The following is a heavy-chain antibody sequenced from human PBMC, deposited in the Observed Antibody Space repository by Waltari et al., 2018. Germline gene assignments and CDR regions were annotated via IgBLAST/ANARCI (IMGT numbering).Heavy chain of an antibody. CDR3: ALSSGVVKGYLDY. CDR1: GFTISNNY. CDR2: FYGGGSS. Sequence: EVQLVESGGGLIQPGMSLRLSCAASGFTISNNYIRWVRQAPGKGLEWVSCFYGGGSSYHADSVKGRFTVSRDASKNTVYLQMNSLTAEDTAVYYCALSSGVVKGYLDYWGQGTLVTVSS. D-gene: IGHD3-3*01. J-gene: IGHJ4*02. V-gene: IGHV3-53*02.